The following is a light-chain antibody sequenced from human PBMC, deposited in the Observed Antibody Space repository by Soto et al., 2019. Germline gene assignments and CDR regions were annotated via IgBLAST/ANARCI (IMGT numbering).Light chain of an antibody. CDR2: AAS. V-gene: IGKV1-12*01. CDR1: QAISIW. J-gene: IGKJ4*01. Sequence: DIQMTQSPSFVSASVGDRVTITCRASQAISIWLAWYQQKPGTAPRLLMDAASNLQSGVPSRFSGSGSGTDFNRTIRSMQLEDVATYSCQQANSFPLTFGGGTKLQMK. CDR3: QQANSFPLT.